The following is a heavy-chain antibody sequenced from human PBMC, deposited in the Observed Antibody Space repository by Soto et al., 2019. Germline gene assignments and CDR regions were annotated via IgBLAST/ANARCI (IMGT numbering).Heavy chain of an antibody. V-gene: IGHV4-30-4*01. Sequence: SETLSLTCTVSGGSISSGDYYWSWIRQPPGKGLEWIGYIYYSGTTHYNPSLKSRVIISVDTSKNHFSLKLSSVTAADTAVYYCARTYTNYVYGMDVWGQGTTVT. J-gene: IGHJ6*02. CDR1: GGSISSGDYY. CDR2: IYYSGTT. D-gene: IGHD1-26*01. CDR3: ARTYTNYVYGMDV.